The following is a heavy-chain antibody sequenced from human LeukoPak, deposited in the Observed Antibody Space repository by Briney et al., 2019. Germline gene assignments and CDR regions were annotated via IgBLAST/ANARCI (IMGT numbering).Heavy chain of an antibody. CDR1: GFTFSSYW. CDR2: VNSDGSTT. J-gene: IGHJ4*02. D-gene: IGHD6-13*01. V-gene: IGHV3-74*03. Sequence: GGSLRLSCAASGFTFSSYWIHWVRQAPGKGLAWVSRVNSDGSTTTYADSVKGRFIISRDNAKNTVYLQMNSLRAEDTGVYYCARTTYTSSRFDFWGQGTLVTVSS. CDR3: ARTTYTSSRFDF.